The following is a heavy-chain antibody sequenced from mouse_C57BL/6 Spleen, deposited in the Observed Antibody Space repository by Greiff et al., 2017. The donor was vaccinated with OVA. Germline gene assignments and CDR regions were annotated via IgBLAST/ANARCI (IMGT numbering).Heavy chain of an antibody. CDR1: GFTFSSYG. Sequence: EVQLQESGGDLVKPGGSLKLSCAASGFTFSSYGMSWVRQTPDKRLEWVATISSGGSYTYYPDSVKGRFTISRDNAKNTLYLQMSSLKSEDTAMYYCARHRDGYYDWFAYWGQGTLVTVSA. V-gene: IGHV5-6*01. CDR3: ARHRDGYYDWFAY. D-gene: IGHD2-3*01. CDR2: ISSGGSYT. J-gene: IGHJ3*01.